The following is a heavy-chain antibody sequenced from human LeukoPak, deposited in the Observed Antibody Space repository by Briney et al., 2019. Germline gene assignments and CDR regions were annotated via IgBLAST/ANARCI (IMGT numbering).Heavy chain of an antibody. J-gene: IGHJ4*02. CDR3: ARVRDDFFFDF. D-gene: IGHD3-3*01. CDR1: GDSISRSGFY. CDR2: MHYIGNT. V-gene: IGHV4-31*03. Sequence: PSETLSLTCTVSGDSISRSGFYWSWIRQHPGTGLEWIAYMHYIGNTYYNPSLEGRVTMSVDTSSNQFSLNVASVTAADTAFYYCARVRDDFFFDFWGQGLLVTVSS.